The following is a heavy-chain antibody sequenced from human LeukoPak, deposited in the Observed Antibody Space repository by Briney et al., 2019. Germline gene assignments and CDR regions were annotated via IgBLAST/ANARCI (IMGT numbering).Heavy chain of an antibody. CDR1: GGSISSGGYS. CDR3: ARAYYTRSDGTTDWYFDL. D-gene: IGHD1-7*01. CDR2: IYHSGST. V-gene: IGHV4-30-2*01. J-gene: IGHJ2*01. Sequence: SETLSLTCAVSGGSISSGGYSWSWIRQPPGKGLEWIGYIYHSGSTYYNPSLKSRVTISVDRSKNQFSLKLSSVTAADTAVYYCARAYYTRSDGTTDWYFDLWGRGTLVTVSS.